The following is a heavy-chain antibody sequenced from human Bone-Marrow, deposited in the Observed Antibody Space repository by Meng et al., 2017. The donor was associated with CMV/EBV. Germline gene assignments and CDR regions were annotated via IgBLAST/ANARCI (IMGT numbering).Heavy chain of an antibody. Sequence: GGSLRLSCAASGFTFSDYYMSWIRQAPGKGLEWVSYISSSGSTIYYADSVKGRFTISRDNSKNTLYLQMNSLRAEDTAVYYCASARWLAGAFDIWGQGTMVTVSS. D-gene: IGHD6-19*01. CDR3: ASARWLAGAFDI. V-gene: IGHV3-11*04. J-gene: IGHJ3*02. CDR2: ISSSGSTI. CDR1: GFTFSDYY.